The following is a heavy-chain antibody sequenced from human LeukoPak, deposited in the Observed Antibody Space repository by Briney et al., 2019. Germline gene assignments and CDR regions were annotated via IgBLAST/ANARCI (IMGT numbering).Heavy chain of an antibody. Sequence: GGSLRLSCAASGFTFSTYEMDWVRQAPGKGLEWISYIDSNSRTIHYADSVRGRFTISRDNAKNSLFLQMNSLRAEDTAVYYCARDGRDYLDYWGQGTLVTVSS. V-gene: IGHV3-48*03. CDR3: ARDGRDYLDY. J-gene: IGHJ4*02. CDR2: IDSNSRTI. CDR1: GFTFSTYE.